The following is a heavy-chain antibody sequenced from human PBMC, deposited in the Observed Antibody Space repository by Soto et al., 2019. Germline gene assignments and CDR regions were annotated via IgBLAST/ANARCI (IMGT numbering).Heavy chain of an antibody. CDR3: ARGSAYYDFWSGYYFDY. D-gene: IGHD3-3*01. V-gene: IGHV4-31*03. CDR1: GGSISSGGYY. CDR2: IYYSGST. J-gene: IGHJ4*02. Sequence: SETLSLTCTVSGGSISSGGYYWSWIRQHPGKGLEWIGYIYYSGSTYYNPSLKSRVTISVDTSKNQFSLKLSSVTAADTAVYYCARGSAYYDFWSGYYFDYWGQGTLVTVSS.